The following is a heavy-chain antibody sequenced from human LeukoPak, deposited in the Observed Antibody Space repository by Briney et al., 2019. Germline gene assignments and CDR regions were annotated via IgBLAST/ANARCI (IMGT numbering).Heavy chain of an antibody. CDR3: ARDGYNSVYFDY. Sequence: SETLSLTCTVSGGSISSYYWSWIRQPPGKGLEWIGYIYYSGSTNYNPPLKSRVTISVDTSKNQFSLKLSSVTAADTAVYYCARDGYNSVYFDYWGQGTLVTVPS. V-gene: IGHV4-59*01. CDR1: GGSISSYY. CDR2: IYYSGST. D-gene: IGHD5-24*01. J-gene: IGHJ4*02.